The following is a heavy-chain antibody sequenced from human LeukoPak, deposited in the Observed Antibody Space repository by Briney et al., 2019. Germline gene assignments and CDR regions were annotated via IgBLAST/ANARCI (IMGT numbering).Heavy chain of an antibody. CDR2: INPNSGGT. J-gene: IGHJ4*02. D-gene: IGHD3-10*01. Sequence: ASVKVSFKASGYTFTGYYMHWVRQAPGQGLEWMGWINPNSGGTIYAQKFQGRVTMTRDTSISTAYMELSSLRSDDTAVYYCARVYGSGSFYLHWGQGTLVTVSS. V-gene: IGHV1-2*02. CDR3: ARVYGSGSFYLH. CDR1: GYTFTGYY.